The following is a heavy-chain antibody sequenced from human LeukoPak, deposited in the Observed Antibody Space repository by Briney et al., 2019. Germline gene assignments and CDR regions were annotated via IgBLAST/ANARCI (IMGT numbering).Heavy chain of an antibody. CDR3: ARVRAVAGKPFDY. V-gene: IGHV1-2*02. CDR2: INPNTGDT. J-gene: IGHJ4*02. CDR1: GYPFIDYY. D-gene: IGHD6-19*01. Sequence: ASVKVSCKASGYPFIDYYLHWVRQAPGQGLEWMGCINPNTGDTNSAQNFQGRVTMTRDTSISTAYMELSRLRSDDTAVYYCARVRAVAGKPFDYWGQGTLVTVSS.